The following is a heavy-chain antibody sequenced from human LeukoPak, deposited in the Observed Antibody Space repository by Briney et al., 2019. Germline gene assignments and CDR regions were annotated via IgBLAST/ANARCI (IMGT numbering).Heavy chain of an antibody. Sequence: PSETLSLTXAVSGYSISSGYYWGWIRQPPGKGLEWIGSIYHSGSTYYNPSLKSRVTISVDTSKNQFSLKLSSVTAADTAVYYCARGGWHWFDPWGQGTLVTVSS. CDR3: ARGGWHWFDP. CDR1: GYSISSGYY. D-gene: IGHD6-19*01. J-gene: IGHJ5*02. CDR2: IYHSGST. V-gene: IGHV4-38-2*01.